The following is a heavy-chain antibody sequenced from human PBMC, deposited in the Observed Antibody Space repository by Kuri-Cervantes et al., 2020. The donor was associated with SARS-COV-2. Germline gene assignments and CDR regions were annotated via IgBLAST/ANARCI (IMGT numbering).Heavy chain of an antibody. CDR3: ARDAPMVRGAPHDY. V-gene: IGHV1-24*01. Sequence: GESLKISCKVSGYTLTELSMHWVRQAPGKGLEWMGGFDPEDGETIYAQKFQGRVTMTEDTSTSTAYMELRSLRSDDTAVYYCARDAPMVRGAPHDYWGQGTLVTVSS. CDR2: FDPEDGET. J-gene: IGHJ4*02. D-gene: IGHD3-10*01. CDR1: GYTLTELS.